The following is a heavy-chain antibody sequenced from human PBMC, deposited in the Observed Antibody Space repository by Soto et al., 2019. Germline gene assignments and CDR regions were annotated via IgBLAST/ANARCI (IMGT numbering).Heavy chain of an antibody. CDR2: ISYDGTNK. D-gene: IGHD7-27*01. Sequence: GGSLRLSCAASGFSFSISPVHWVRQAPGKGPEWVALISYDGTNKFYADSVKGRFTISRDNSKSTLYLQVDSLRPEDAAVYYCARDPKTFGGQHWAFNYFDSWGQGTLVTVSS. J-gene: IGHJ4*02. CDR3: ARDPKTFGGQHWAFNYFDS. V-gene: IGHV3-30-3*01. CDR1: GFSFSISP.